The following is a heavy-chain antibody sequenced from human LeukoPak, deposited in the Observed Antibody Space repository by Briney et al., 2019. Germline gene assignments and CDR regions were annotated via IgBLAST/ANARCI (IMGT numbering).Heavy chain of an antibody. J-gene: IGHJ4*02. CDR3: ARVFSWHYYDSSWGY. D-gene: IGHD3-22*01. CDR2: ISSSSSYI. CDR1: GFTFSSYS. Sequence: KSGGSLRLSCAASGFTFSSYSMNWVRQAPGKGLEWVSSISSSSSYIYYADSVKGRFTISRDNAKNSLYLQMNSLRAEDTAVYYCARVFSWHYYDSSWGYWGQGTLVTVSS. V-gene: IGHV3-21*01.